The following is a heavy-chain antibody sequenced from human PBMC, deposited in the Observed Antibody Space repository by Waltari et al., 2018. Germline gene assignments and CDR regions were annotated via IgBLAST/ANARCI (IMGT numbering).Heavy chain of an antibody. V-gene: IGHV1-69*08. CDR3: ARVTGGVPSYYYYGMDV. D-gene: IGHD2-8*02. CDR1: GGTFSSYA. CDR2: IIPIFGTA. Sequence: QVQLVQSGAEVKKPGSSVKVSCKASGGTFSSYAISWVRQAPGQGLEWMGRIIPIFGTANYAQKFQGRVTITADKSTSTAYMELSSLRSEDTAVYYCARVTGGVPSYYYYGMDVWGQGTTVTVSS. J-gene: IGHJ6*02.